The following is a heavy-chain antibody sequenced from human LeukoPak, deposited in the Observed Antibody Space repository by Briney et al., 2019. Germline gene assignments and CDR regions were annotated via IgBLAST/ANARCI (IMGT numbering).Heavy chain of an antibody. V-gene: IGHV3-53*04. J-gene: IGHJ3*02. CDR1: GLTVSSNY. Sequence: GGSLRLSCAASGLTVSSNYMSWVRQAPGKGLEWVSVIYSGGSTYYADSVKGRFTISRHNSKNTLYLQMNSLRAEDTAVYYCARPSIVGATRDGAFDIWGQGTMVTVSS. D-gene: IGHD1-26*01. CDR2: IYSGGST. CDR3: ARPSIVGATRDGAFDI.